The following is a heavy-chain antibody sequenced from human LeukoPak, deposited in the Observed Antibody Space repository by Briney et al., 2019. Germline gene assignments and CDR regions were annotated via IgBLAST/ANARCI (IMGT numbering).Heavy chain of an antibody. Sequence: ASVKVSCKVSGYTLTELSMHWVRQAPGKGLEWMGGFDPEDGETIYAQKFQGRVTMTEDTSTDTAYMELSSLRSEDTAVYYCARVQYPYCTNGVCYHSFDYWGQGTLVTVSS. J-gene: IGHJ4*02. CDR1: GYTLTELS. V-gene: IGHV1-24*01. CDR2: FDPEDGET. D-gene: IGHD2-8*01. CDR3: ARVQYPYCTNGVCYHSFDY.